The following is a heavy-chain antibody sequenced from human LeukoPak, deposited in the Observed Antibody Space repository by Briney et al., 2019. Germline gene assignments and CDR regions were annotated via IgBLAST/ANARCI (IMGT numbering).Heavy chain of an antibody. Sequence: ASETLSLTCTVSGFSISSGHYYSSSLPQPPGKGLEWIGYMYYSGSNYYNPSLKSPVTMSADTSKNQLSLRLSSVTAADTAVYYCARLGDYSLKDWGQGTVVSVSS. CDR3: ARLGDYSLKD. D-gene: IGHD4-11*01. CDR2: MYYSGSN. CDR1: GFSISSGHYY. J-gene: IGHJ4*02. V-gene: IGHV4-30-4*01.